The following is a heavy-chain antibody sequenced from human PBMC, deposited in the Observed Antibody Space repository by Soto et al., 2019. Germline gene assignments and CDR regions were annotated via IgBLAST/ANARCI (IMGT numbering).Heavy chain of an antibody. D-gene: IGHD4-17*01. V-gene: IGHV3-23*01. CDR2: ISGSGGGT. CDR3: AKCMTTVTTFPFDI. CDR1: GFTFSSYA. J-gene: IGHJ3*02. Sequence: EVQLLESGGGLVQPGGSLRLSCAASGFTFSSYAMSWVRQAPGKGLEWVSAISGSGGGTYYAHSVKGRFTISRDNSENTLYLQMNSLRAEDTAVDYCAKCMTTVTTFPFDIWGQGTMVTVSS.